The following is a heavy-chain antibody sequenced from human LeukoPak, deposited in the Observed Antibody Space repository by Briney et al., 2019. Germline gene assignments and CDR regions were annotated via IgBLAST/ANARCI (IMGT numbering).Heavy chain of an antibody. J-gene: IGHJ4*02. Sequence: GGSLRLSCAASGFAFSSYAMSWVRQAPGKGLEWVANIKQDGSEKYYVDSVKGRFTISRDNAKNSLYLQMNSLRAEDTAVYYCARPFYGSGSYIGRYFDYWGQGTLVTVSS. CDR2: IKQDGSEK. CDR3: ARPFYGSGSYIGRYFDY. D-gene: IGHD3-10*01. CDR1: GFAFSSYA. V-gene: IGHV3-7*01.